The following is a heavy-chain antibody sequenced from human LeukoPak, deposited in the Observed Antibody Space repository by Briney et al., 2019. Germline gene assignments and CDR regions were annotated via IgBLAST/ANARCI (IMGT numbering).Heavy chain of an antibody. CDR2: IYYSGST. CDR3: ARQNYGDYVWLPYYYYYMDV. D-gene: IGHD4-17*01. V-gene: IGHV4-39*01. CDR1: GGSISSSSYY. Sequence: PSETLSLTCTVSGGSISSSSYYWGWIRQPPGKGLEWIGSIYYSGSTYYNPSLKSRVTISVDTSKNQFSLKLSSVTAADTAVYYCARQNYGDYVWLPYYYYYMDVWGKGTTVTVSS. J-gene: IGHJ6*03.